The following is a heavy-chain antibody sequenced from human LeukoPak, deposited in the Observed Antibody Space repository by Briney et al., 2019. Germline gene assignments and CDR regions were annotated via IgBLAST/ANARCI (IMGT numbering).Heavy chain of an antibody. CDR2: IKQDGSEK. J-gene: IGHJ4*02. V-gene: IGHV3-7*02. D-gene: IGHD6-19*01. CDR3: AGGPGW. CDR1: GFTFSSCW. Sequence: GGSLRLSCAASGFTFSSCWMSWARQAPGKGLECVANIKQDGSEKYYVDSVKGRFTISRDNVKNSLYLQMNSLRAEDTAVYYCAGGPGWWGQGTLVTVSS.